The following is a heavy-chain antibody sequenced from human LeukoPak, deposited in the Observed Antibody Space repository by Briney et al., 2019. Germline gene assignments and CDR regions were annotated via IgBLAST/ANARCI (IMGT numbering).Heavy chain of an antibody. CDR1: GFTFSSYW. CDR2: IKQDGSEK. V-gene: IGHV3-7*01. Sequence: GGSLRLSRAASGFTFSSYWMSWVRQAPGKGLEWVANIKQDGSEKYYVDSVKGRFTISRDNAKNSLYLQMNSLRAEDTAVYYCVKANYYDSSLLDYWGQGTLVTVSS. J-gene: IGHJ4*02. CDR3: VKANYYDSSLLDY. D-gene: IGHD3-22*01.